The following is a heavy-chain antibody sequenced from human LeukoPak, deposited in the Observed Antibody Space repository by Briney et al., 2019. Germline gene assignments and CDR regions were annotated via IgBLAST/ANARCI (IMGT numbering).Heavy chain of an antibody. CDR2: ISSNGGST. D-gene: IGHD3-9*01. CDR1: GFIFSSYA. V-gene: IGHV3-64*01. J-gene: IGHJ4*02. Sequence: GGSLRLSCAASGFIFSSYAMHWVRRAPGKGLEYVSAISSNGGSTYYANSVKGRFTISRDNSKNSLYLQMNSLRAEDTAVYYCARDPPYYDILTGYCNSGGTDLGYWGQGTLVTVSS. CDR3: ARDPPYYDILTGYCNSGGTDLGY.